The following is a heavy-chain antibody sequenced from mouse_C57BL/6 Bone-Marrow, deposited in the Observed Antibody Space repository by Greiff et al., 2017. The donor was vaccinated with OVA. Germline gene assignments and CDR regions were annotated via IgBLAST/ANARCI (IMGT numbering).Heavy chain of an antibody. V-gene: IGHV5-6*01. Sequence: EVHLVESGGDLVKPGGSLKLSCAASGFTFSSYGMSWVRQTPDKRLEWVATISSGGSYTYYPDSVKGRFTISRDKAKNTLYLQMSSLKSEDTAMYYCARHYGSSSFAYWGQGTLVTVSA. CDR1: GFTFSSYG. D-gene: IGHD1-1*01. CDR2: ISSGGSYT. J-gene: IGHJ3*01. CDR3: ARHYGSSSFAY.